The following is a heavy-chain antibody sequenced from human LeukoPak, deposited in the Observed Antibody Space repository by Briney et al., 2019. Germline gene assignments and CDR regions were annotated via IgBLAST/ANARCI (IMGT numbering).Heavy chain of an antibody. J-gene: IGHJ4*02. CDR2: IYYNWNT. CDR1: GGSIISYY. V-gene: IGHV4-59*01. Sequence: SYTMTLTCTFAGGSIISYYCSWIRKPPGKVLELIGYIYYNWNTNYNPSLKSRVTISLDTSRNQISLKLSSVTAADTAVYYCARCSWTGRTGYDFVSWGQGTLVTVSS. CDR3: ARCSWTGRTGYDFVS. D-gene: IGHD3/OR15-3a*01.